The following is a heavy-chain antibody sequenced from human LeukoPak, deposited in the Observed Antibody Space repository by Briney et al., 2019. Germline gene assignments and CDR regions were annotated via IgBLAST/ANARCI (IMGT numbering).Heavy chain of an antibody. CDR2: IYTSGST. D-gene: IGHD3-22*01. V-gene: IGHV4-4*09. CDR1: GGSISSYH. J-gene: IGHJ5*02. CDR3: ARRRYDYDSSGYSYSWFDP. Sequence: SETLSLTCSVSGGSISSYHWNWIRQPPGKGLEWIGYIYTSGSTNYNPSLTSRVTISVDTSKNQFSLKLSSVTAADTAVYYCARRRYDYDSSGYSYSWFDPWGQGTLVTVSS.